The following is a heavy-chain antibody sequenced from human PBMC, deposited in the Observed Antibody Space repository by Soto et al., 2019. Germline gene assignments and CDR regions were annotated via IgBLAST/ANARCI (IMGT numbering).Heavy chain of an antibody. V-gene: IGHV4-30-4*01. CDR2: LYFSGST. Sequence: QVQLQESGPGLVKPSQTLSLTCTVSGGSISSDDYYWTWIRQPPGKGLEWIGYLYFSGSTHYNPSLNNRVIISVDTSKNQFSLKVTSVTAADTALYYCARVNFTVSGTRSARFDSWGQGTLVTVSS. J-gene: IGHJ4*02. D-gene: IGHD6-19*01. CDR1: GGSISSDDYY. CDR3: ARVNFTVSGTRSARFDS.